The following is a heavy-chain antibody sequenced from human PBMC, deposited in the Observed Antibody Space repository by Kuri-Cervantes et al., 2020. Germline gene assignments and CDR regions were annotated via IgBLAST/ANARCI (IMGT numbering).Heavy chain of an antibody. CDR3: ARVHLGYTFYYYYYMDV. V-gene: IGHV1-18*01. Sequence: ASVKVSCKASGYTFTSYGISWVRQAPGQGLEWMGWISAYNGNTNYAQKLQGRVTITRDTSASTAYMELSSLRSEDTAVYYCARVHLGYTFYYYYYMDVWGKGTTVTVSS. J-gene: IGHJ6*03. CDR1: GYTFTSYG. CDR2: ISAYNGNT. D-gene: IGHD2-15*01.